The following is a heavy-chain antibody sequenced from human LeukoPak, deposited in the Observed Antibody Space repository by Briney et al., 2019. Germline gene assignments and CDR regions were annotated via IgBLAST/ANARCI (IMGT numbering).Heavy chain of an antibody. D-gene: IGHD2-2*02. CDR1: GGSLSGYY. J-gene: IGHJ6*02. CDR3: ARGSDIVVVPAAILPDYYYGMDV. Sequence: ASETLSLTCAVYGGSLSGYYWGWIRQPPGKGLEWIGEINHSGSTNYNPSLKSRVTISVDTSKNQFSLKLSSVTAADTAVYYCARGSDIVVVPAAILPDYYYGMDVWGQGTTVTVSS. V-gene: IGHV4-34*01. CDR2: INHSGST.